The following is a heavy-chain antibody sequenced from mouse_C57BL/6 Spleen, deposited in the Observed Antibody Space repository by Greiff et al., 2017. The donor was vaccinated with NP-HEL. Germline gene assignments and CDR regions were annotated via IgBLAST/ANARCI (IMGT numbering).Heavy chain of an antibody. Sequence: QVQLQQSGPELVKPGASVKISCKASGYAFSSSWMNWVKQRPGKGLEWIGRIYPGDGDTNYNGKFKGKATLTADKSSSTAYMQLSSLTSEDSAVYFCARSSPNWEGRTWFAYWGQGTLVTVSA. CDR3: ARSSPNWEGRTWFAY. D-gene: IGHD4-1*01. J-gene: IGHJ3*01. V-gene: IGHV1-82*01. CDR2: IYPGDGDT. CDR1: GYAFSSSW.